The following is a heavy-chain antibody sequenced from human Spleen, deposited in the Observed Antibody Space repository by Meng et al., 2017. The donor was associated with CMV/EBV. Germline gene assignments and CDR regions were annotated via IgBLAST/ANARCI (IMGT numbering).Heavy chain of an antibody. J-gene: IGHJ2*01. Sequence: SVKVSCKPVGGTFSTFSSYTITWVRQAPGQGLGWMGAIIPVFRTANYAQKFQGRVTITADLYTSTVYMDLSSLRSDDTAVYYCARELGVPHWSFDLWGRGTLVTVSS. D-gene: IGHD7-27*01. CDR3: ARELGVPHWSFDL. V-gene: IGHV1-69*13. CDR2: IIPVFRTA. CDR1: GGTFSTFSSYT.